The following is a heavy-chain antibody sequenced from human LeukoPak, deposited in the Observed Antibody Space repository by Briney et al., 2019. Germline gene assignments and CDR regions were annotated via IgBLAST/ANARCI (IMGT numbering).Heavy chain of an antibody. D-gene: IGHD2-15*01. CDR3: ARPYCSGKTCSRWFEP. CDR2: ANPKSGNT. Sequence: ASVKVSCKASGYTFTTYGIHWVRQAAGQGLEWMGWANPKSGNTGYEQKFQGRVTITMNTSTTTSHMELNSLTSEDTAIYYCARPYCSGKTCSRWFEPWGQGTLVTVSS. V-gene: IGHV1-8*01. CDR1: GYTFTTYG. J-gene: IGHJ5*02.